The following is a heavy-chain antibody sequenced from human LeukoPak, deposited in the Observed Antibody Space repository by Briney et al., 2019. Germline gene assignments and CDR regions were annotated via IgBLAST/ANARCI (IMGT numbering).Heavy chain of an antibody. J-gene: IGHJ5*02. CDR3: ARDRVVVPAAKRGWFDP. CDR1: GKTFTGYY. Sequence: GASVKVSCKASGKTFTGYYMHWVRQAPGQGLEWMGWINPNSGGTNYAQKFQGRVTMTRDTSISTAYMELSRLRSDDTAVYYCARDRVVVPAAKRGWFDPWGQGTLVTVSS. D-gene: IGHD2-2*01. V-gene: IGHV1-2*02. CDR2: INPNSGGT.